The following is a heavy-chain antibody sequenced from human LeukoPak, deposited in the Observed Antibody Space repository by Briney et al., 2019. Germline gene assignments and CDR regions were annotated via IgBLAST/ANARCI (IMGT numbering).Heavy chain of an antibody. CDR3: ARGIVAVGNLDY. CDR2: ISDSGGRT. CDR1: GFTFSSYG. V-gene: IGHV3-23*01. D-gene: IGHD6-13*01. Sequence: GETLRLSCAASGFTFSSYGMSWVRQAPGKGLEWVSAISDSGGRTFYADSVKGRFTISRDNAKNSLYLQMNSLRAEDTAVYYCARGIVAVGNLDYWGQGTLVTVSS. J-gene: IGHJ4*02.